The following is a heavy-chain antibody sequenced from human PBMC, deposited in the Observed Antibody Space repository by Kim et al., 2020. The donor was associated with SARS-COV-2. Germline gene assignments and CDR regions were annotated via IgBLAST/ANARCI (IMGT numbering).Heavy chain of an antibody. CDR1: GYTFTSYY. V-gene: IGHV1-46*01. D-gene: IGHD6-19*01. J-gene: IGHJ4*02. Sequence: ASVKVSCKASGYTFTSYYMHWVRQAPGQGLEWMGIINPSGGSTSYAQKFQGRVTMTRDTSTSTVYMELSSLRSEDTAVYYCARGDRSGWYEKGVFDYWGQGTLVTVSS. CDR2: INPSGGST. CDR3: ARGDRSGWYEKGVFDY.